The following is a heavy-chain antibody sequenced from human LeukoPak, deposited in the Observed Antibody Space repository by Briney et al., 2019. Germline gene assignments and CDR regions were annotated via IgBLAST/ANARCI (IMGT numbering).Heavy chain of an antibody. CDR2: INPSGGST. CDR1: GYTFTSYY. V-gene: IGHV1-46*01. J-gene: IGHJ6*03. CDR3: ATGIAAAGYYYYYMDV. Sequence: ASAKVSCKASGYTFTSYYMHWVRQAPGQGLEWMGIINPSGGSTSYAQKFQGRVTMTRDMCTSTVYMELSSLRSEDTAVYYCATGIAAAGYYYYYMDVWGKGTTVTVSS. D-gene: IGHD6-13*01.